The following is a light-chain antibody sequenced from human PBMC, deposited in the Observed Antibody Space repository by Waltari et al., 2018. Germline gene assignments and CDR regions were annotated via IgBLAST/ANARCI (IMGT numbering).Light chain of an antibody. Sequence: DIQMTQSPSSLSAFVGDRVTITCQASQDISNYLNWYQQKPGKAPKLLIYDASNLEAGVPSRFSGGGSGTDFSFTISSLQPEDIATYYCQQYDTALFTFGPGTKVDFK. CDR2: DAS. J-gene: IGKJ3*01. V-gene: IGKV1-33*01. CDR3: QQYDTALFT. CDR1: QDISNY.